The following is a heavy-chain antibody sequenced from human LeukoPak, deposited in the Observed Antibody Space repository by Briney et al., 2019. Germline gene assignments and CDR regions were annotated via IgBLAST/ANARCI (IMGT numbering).Heavy chain of an antibody. Sequence: GGSLRLSCAASGFTFSTYGMIRVRQAPGKGLECVSTIGLSDDSTNYADPVKGRFTVSRDNSKNTLYLLMNSLRAEDTARYYCARDPNWGSGYWGQGTLVTVSS. CDR1: GFTFSTYG. CDR2: IGLSDDST. V-gene: IGHV3-23*01. CDR3: ARDPNWGSGY. D-gene: IGHD7-27*01. J-gene: IGHJ4*02.